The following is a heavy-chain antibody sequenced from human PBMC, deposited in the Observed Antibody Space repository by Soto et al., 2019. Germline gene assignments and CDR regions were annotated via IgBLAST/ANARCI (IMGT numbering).Heavy chain of an antibody. V-gene: IGHV3-30-3*01. Sequence: QVQLVESGGGVVQPGRSLRLSCAASGFTFSSYAMHWVRQAPGKGLAWVAVISYDGSNKYYADSVKGRFTISRDNSKNTLYLKMNSLRAEDTAVYYCAREIDGEYCSGGSCPFDYWGQGTLVTVSS. CDR2: ISYDGSNK. D-gene: IGHD2-15*01. CDR1: GFTFSSYA. CDR3: AREIDGEYCSGGSCPFDY. J-gene: IGHJ4*02.